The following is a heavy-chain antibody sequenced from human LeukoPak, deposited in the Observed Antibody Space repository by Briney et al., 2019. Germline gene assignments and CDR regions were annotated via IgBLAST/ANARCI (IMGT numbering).Heavy chain of an antibody. Sequence: SETLSLTCTVSGGSISSGGYYWSWIRQPPGKGLEWIGYIYHSGSTYYNPSLKSRVTISVDTSKNQFSLKLSSVTAADTAVYYCARASVTLRLGELSPYYFDYWGQGTLVTVSS. V-gene: IGHV4-30-2*01. CDR2: IYHSGST. D-gene: IGHD3-16*02. J-gene: IGHJ4*02. CDR1: GGSISSGGYY. CDR3: ARASVTLRLGELSPYYFDY.